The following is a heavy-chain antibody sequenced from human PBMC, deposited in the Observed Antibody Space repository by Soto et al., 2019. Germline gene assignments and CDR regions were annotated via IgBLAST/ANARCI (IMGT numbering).Heavy chain of an antibody. D-gene: IGHD3-10*01. J-gene: IGHJ6*03. V-gene: IGHV3-23*01. CDR3: AKDTYYYGSGSYYKVLYYYYYMDV. CDR2: ISGSGGST. Sequence: GGSLRLSCAASGFTFSSYAMSWVRQAPGKGLEWVSAISGSGGSTYYADSVKGRFTISRDKSKNTLYLQMNSLRAEDTAVYYCAKDTYYYGSGSYYKVLYYYYYMDVWGKGTTVTVSS. CDR1: GFTFSSYA.